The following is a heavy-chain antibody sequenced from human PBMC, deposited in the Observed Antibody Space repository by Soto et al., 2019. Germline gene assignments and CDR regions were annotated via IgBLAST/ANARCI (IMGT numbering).Heavy chain of an antibody. Sequence: EVQLVESGGGLVKPGGSLRLSYAGSGFFFSSYTMNWVRQAPGKGLEWVSSISGNSGYIYYADSVKGRFTISRDNAKNSLFLQMKNLRAEDTAVYYCASEITVDGRAGYWGQGTLVTVSS. CDR3: ASEITVDGRAGY. V-gene: IGHV3-21*01. CDR1: GFFFSSYT. D-gene: IGHD6-19*01. CDR2: ISGNSGYI. J-gene: IGHJ4*02.